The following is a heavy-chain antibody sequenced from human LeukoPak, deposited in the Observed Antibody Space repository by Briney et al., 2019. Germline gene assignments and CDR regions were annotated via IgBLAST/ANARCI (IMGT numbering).Heavy chain of an antibody. CDR3: ARDPRVSRAQFLSAYYYYMDV. Sequence: KPGGSLRLSCAASGFTFSSYSMNWVRQAPGKGLEWVSSISSSSSYIYYADSVKGRFTISRDNAKNSLYLQMNSLRAEDTAVYYCARDPRVSRAQFLSAYYYYMDVWGKGTTVTVSS. D-gene: IGHD3-10*01. CDR2: ISSSSSYI. V-gene: IGHV3-21*01. J-gene: IGHJ6*03. CDR1: GFTFSSYS.